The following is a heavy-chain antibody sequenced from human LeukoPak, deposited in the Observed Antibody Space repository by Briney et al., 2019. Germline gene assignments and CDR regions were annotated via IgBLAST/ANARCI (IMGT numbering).Heavy chain of an antibody. D-gene: IGHD2-15*01. CDR1: GYTFTGYY. V-gene: IGHV1-2*02. CDR2: MNPDSGGV. Sequence: ASVKVSCKASGYTFTGYYMHWVRQAPGPGLEWLGWMNPDSGGVHYSEKFQDRVTMTRDTSIGTAYMELSSLSSDDTAVYYCAREGYNRADANWFDPWGQGTLVIVSS. J-gene: IGHJ5*02. CDR3: AREGYNRADANWFDP.